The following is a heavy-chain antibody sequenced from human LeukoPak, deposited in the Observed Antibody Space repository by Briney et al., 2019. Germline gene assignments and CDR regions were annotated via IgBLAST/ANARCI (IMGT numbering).Heavy chain of an antibody. V-gene: IGHV1-18*01. J-gene: IGHJ4*02. Sequence: VASVKVSCKSSGYTFTSYGISWVRQAPGQGLEWMGWISAYNAYTNYAQKLQGRVTTTTDTSTSTAYMELRSLRSDDTAVYYCARDPSLIVGASISFFDYWGQGTLVTVSS. CDR1: GYTFTSYG. CDR3: ARDPSLIVGASISFFDY. D-gene: IGHD1-26*01. CDR2: ISAYNAYT.